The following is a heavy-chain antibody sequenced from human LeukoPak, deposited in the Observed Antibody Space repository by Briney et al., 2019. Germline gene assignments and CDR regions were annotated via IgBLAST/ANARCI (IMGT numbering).Heavy chain of an antibody. Sequence: AGRSLRLSCAASGFTFSSYGMHWVRQAPGKGLEWVAVIWYDGSNKYYADSVKGRFTISRDNSNNTLYLQMNSLRAEDTAVYYCARAARGGDSRAFDYWGQGTLVTVSS. CDR1: GFTFSSYG. V-gene: IGHV3-33*01. J-gene: IGHJ4*02. D-gene: IGHD4-17*01. CDR2: IWYDGSNK. CDR3: ARAARGGDSRAFDY.